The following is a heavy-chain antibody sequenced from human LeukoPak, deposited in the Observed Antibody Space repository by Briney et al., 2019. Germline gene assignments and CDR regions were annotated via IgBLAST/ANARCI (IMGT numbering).Heavy chain of an antibody. CDR1: GFTFSNFA. V-gene: IGHV4-59*01. D-gene: IGHD5-24*01. CDR3: AREGRGMATIIDY. CDR2: IYYSGST. J-gene: IGHJ4*02. Sequence: PGGSLRLSCAASGFTFSNFAMSWIRQPPGKGLEWIGYIYYSGSTNYNPSLKSRVTISVDTSKNQFSLKLSSVTAADTAVYYCAREGRGMATIIDYWGQGTLVTVSS.